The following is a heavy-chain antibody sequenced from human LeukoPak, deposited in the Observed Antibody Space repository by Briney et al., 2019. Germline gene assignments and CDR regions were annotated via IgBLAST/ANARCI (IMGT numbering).Heavy chain of an antibody. D-gene: IGHD3-22*01. J-gene: IGHJ4*02. Sequence: SETLSLTCAVYGGSFNGYYWSWIRQPPGKGLEWIGYIYYSGSTNYNPSLKSRVTISVDTSKNQFSLRLSSVTAADTAVYYCARVTGYIVEDYFDYWGQGTLVTVSS. CDR1: GGSFNGYY. V-gene: IGHV4-59*01. CDR3: ARVTGYIVEDYFDY. CDR2: IYYSGST.